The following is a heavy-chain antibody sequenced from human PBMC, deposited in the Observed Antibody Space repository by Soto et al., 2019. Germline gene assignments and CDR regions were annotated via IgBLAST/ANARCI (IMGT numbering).Heavy chain of an antibody. CDR2: ISSDGSDK. D-gene: IGHD7-27*01. CDR3: AYGTGVDRQDLHY. Sequence: QVQLVESGGGVVQPGRSLRLSCAASGFTFSNFGMHWVRQAPGKGLEWVAGISSDGSDKYYSDSVKGRFTISRDNSKNTLFLQINSMRVEDTAVSYCAYGTGVDRQDLHYWGQGTLVTVSS. J-gene: IGHJ4*02. V-gene: IGHV3-30*03. CDR1: GFTFSNFG.